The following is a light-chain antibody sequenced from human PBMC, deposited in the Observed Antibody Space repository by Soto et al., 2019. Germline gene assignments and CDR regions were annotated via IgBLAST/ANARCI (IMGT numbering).Light chain of an antibody. Sequence: DIHMTQSPSSLSASVGDRVTVTCRASQSGSKYLNRYPQKPGKAPKLLIYGAISLHSGVPSRFSGSGSGTYFTLTISNLQPEDFASYSSQQSYSTPGTFGQGTKVEIK. CDR3: QQSYSTPGT. CDR2: GAI. V-gene: IGKV1-39*01. J-gene: IGKJ1*01. CDR1: QSGSKY.